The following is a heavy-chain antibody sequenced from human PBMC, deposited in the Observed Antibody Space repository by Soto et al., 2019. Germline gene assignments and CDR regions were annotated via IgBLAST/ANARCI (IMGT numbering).Heavy chain of an antibody. J-gene: IGHJ4*02. D-gene: IGHD2-15*01. V-gene: IGHV3-21*01. CDR2: ISSGSSNI. Sequence: EVQLVESGGGLVKPGGSLTLSCAASGFAFRSYNMNWVRQAPGKGLEWVASISSGSSNIYYADSVKGRFTISRDNAKNSLLLQMDRLRAEDSAVYYCASATVVAATCDFWGQGTLVTVSS. CDR3: ASATVVAATCDF. CDR1: GFAFRSYN.